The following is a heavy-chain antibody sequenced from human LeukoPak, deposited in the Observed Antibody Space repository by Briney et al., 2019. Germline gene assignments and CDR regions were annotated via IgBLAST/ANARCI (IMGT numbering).Heavy chain of an antibody. CDR2: ISSSSSYI. D-gene: IGHD2-2*01. CDR3: ARDRVGYCSSTSCYGPIGYYYYGMDV. V-gene: IGHV3-21*01. Sequence: PGGSLRLSCAASGFTFSSYSMNWVRQAPGKGLEWVSSISSSSSYIYYADSVKGRFTISRDNAKNSLYLQMNSLRAEDTAVYYCARDRVGYCSSTSCYGPIGYYYYGMDVWGQGTTVTVSS. CDR1: GFTFSSYS. J-gene: IGHJ6*02.